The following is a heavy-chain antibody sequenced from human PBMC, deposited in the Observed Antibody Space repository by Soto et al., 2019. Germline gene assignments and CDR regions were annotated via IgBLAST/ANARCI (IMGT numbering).Heavy chain of an antibody. D-gene: IGHD4-4*01. CDR2: ISAYYGNT. CDR1: GYTFTSYG. V-gene: IGHV1-18*01. J-gene: IGHJ6*02. CDR3: ARPYSNYGYYYYGMDV. Sequence: QVQLVQSGAEVKKPGASVKVSCKASGYTFTSYGISWVRQAPGQGLEWMGWISAYYGNTNYAQKLQGRVTMTTDTSTSTAYMELRSLRSDDTAVYYCARPYSNYGYYYYGMDVWGQGTTVTVSS.